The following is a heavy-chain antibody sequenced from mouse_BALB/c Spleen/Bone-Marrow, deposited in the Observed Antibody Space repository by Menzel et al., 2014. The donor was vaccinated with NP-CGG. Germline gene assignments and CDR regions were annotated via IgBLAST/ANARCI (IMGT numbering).Heavy chain of an antibody. V-gene: IGHV5-6*02. J-gene: IGHJ2*01. CDR1: GFTFSSYG. Sequence: EVKLEESGGDLVKPGGSLKLSCAASGFTFSSYGMSWVRQTPDKRLEWVATISSGGSYTYYPDSVKGRFTISRDNAKNTLYLQMSSLKSEDTAMYYCARMGANSYYFDYWGQGTTLTVSS. CDR3: ARMGANSYYFDY. D-gene: IGHD3-1*01. CDR2: ISSGGSYT.